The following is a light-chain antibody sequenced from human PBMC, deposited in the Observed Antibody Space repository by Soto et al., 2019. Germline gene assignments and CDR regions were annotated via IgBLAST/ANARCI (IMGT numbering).Light chain of an antibody. V-gene: IGKV1-39*01. J-gene: IGKJ4*01. CDR2: GAS. Sequence: DITLTQSPSSLSASLGDRVTITCRASLRISKYLNWYQQKPGKAPKLLIYGASTLQSGVPSSFSGSGSGTEFTLTITNLQPEDSATYFCQQSHSTPLTFGGGTKLEI. CDR1: LRISKY. CDR3: QQSHSTPLT.